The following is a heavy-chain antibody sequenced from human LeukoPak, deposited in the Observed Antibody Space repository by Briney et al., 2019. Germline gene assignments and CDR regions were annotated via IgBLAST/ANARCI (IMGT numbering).Heavy chain of an antibody. CDR3: ARPHTLDRTTKYYFDY. CDR2: IYPGDSDT. V-gene: IGHV5-51*01. CDR1: GYPFTTSW. D-gene: IGHD1-7*01. Sequence: GESLKISCKVSGYPFTTSWIGWVRQMPGKGLEWMGIIYPGDSDTKYSPSLQGHVTISADKSIDTAYLQWSSLKASDTAIYYCARPHTLDRTTKYYFDYWGQGTPVTVSS. J-gene: IGHJ4*02.